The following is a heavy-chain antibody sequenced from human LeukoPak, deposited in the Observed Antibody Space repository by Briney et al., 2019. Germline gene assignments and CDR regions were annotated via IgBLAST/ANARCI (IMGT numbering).Heavy chain of an antibody. D-gene: IGHD3-22*01. V-gene: IGHV3-53*01. CDR3: ARDAVSGDAFDI. CDR2: IYGGVSI. CDR1: GFTVSSNY. Sequence: GGSLRLSCAASGFTVSSNYMSWVRQAPGKGLEWVSVIYGGVSIYYADSVKGRFTISRDNSKNTLYLQMNSLRAEDTAVYYCARDAVSGDAFDIWGQGTRVPVSS. J-gene: IGHJ3*02.